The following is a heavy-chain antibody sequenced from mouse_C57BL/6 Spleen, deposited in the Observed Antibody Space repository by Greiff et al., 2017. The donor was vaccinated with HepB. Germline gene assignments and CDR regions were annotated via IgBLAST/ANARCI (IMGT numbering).Heavy chain of an antibody. CDR1: GYTFTSYW. CDR3: ARTDYGTGY. J-gene: IGHJ2*01. V-gene: IGHV1-59*01. Sequence: QVLLQQSGAELVRPGTSVKLSCKASGYTFTSYWMLWVKQRPGQGLEWIGVIDPSDSYTNYNQKFKGKATLTVDTSSSTAYMQLSSLTSEDSAVYYCARTDYGTGYWGQGTTLTVSS. D-gene: IGHD1-1*01. CDR2: IDPSDSYT.